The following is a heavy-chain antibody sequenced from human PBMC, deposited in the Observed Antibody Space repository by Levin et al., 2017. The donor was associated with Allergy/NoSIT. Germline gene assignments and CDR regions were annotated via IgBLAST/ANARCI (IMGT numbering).Heavy chain of an antibody. CDR2: IKSKTDGGTT. V-gene: IGHV3-15*01. D-gene: IGHD4-17*01. Sequence: GESLKISCAASGSTFSNAWMSWVRQAPGKGLEWVGRIKSKTDGGTTDYAAPVKGRFTISRDDSKNTLYLQMNSLKTEDTAVYYCTTDAVTTSGYDYWGQGTLVTVSS. CDR1: GSTFSNAW. J-gene: IGHJ4*02. CDR3: TTDAVTTSGYDY.